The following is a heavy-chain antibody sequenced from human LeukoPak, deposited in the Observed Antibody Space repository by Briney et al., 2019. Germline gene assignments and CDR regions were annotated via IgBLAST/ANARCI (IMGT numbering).Heavy chain of an antibody. CDR2: IYYSGST. J-gene: IGHJ4*02. CDR3: ASLGSYGYYFDY. D-gene: IGHD5-18*01. CDR1: GGSISSYY. Sequence: SETLSLTCTVSGGSISSYYWSWIRQPPGKGLEWIGYIYYSGSTNYNPSLKSRVTISVDTSKNQFSLKLSSVTAADTAVYYCASLGSYGYYFDYWGQGTLVTVSS. V-gene: IGHV4-59*01.